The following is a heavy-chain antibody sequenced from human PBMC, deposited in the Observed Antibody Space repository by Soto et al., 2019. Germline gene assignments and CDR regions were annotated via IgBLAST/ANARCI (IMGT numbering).Heavy chain of an antibody. CDR1: GFTFSSYA. Sequence: PGGSLRLSCAASGFTFSSYAMSWVRQAPGKGLEWVSAISGSGGSTYYADSVKGRFTISRDNSKNTLYLQMNSLRAEDTAVYYCAKASNYDFWSGYTSYYYYYYMDVWGKGTTVTVSS. CDR3: AKASNYDFWSGYTSYYYYYYMDV. CDR2: ISGSGGST. D-gene: IGHD3-3*01. J-gene: IGHJ6*03. V-gene: IGHV3-23*01.